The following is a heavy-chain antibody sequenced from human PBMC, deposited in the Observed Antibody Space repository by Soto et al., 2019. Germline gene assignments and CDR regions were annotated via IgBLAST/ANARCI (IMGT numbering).Heavy chain of an antibody. CDR3: ARGLFRTNGVCYKGWFDY. CDR1: GYTFTSYG. CDR2: TSAYNGNT. D-gene: IGHD2-8*01. V-gene: IGHV1-18*04. Sequence: ASVKVSCKASGYTFTSYGISWVRQAPGQGLEWMGWTSAYNGNTNYAQKLQGRVTMTTDTSTSTAYMELRSLRSDDTAVYYCARGLFRTNGVCYKGWFDYWGQGTLVTVSS. J-gene: IGHJ4*02.